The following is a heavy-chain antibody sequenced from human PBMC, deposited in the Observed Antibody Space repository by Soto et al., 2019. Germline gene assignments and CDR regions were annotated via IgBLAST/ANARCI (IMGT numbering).Heavy chain of an antibody. CDR1: GDSVSSNSAA. Sequence: SKTLSLTCAISGDSVSSNSAAWNWIRQSPSRGLEWLGRTYYRSKWYNDYAVSVKSRITINPDTSKNQFSLQLNSVTPEDTAVYYCNAGLRFLENYYYYGMDVWGQGTTGTVSS. CDR3: NAGLRFLENYYYYGMDV. CDR2: TYYRSKWYN. D-gene: IGHD3-3*01. J-gene: IGHJ6*02. V-gene: IGHV6-1*01.